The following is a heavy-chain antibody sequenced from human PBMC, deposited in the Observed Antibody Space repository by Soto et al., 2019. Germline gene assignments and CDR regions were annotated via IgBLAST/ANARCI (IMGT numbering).Heavy chain of an antibody. CDR3: ATGLYDSSGSLVMDV. J-gene: IGHJ6*02. Sequence: ASVKVSCKVSGYTLTELSMHWVRQAPGKGLEWVGGFDPEDGETIYAQKFQGRVTMTEDTSTDTAYMELSSLRSEDTAVYYCATGLYDSSGSLVMDVWGQGTTVTVSS. CDR2: FDPEDGET. V-gene: IGHV1-24*01. D-gene: IGHD3-22*01. CDR1: GYTLTELS.